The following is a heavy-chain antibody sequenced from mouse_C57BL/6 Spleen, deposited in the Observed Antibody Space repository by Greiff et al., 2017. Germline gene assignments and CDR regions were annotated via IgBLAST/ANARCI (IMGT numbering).Heavy chain of an antibody. J-gene: IGHJ3*01. CDR3: ARYHYYYDEGFAY. V-gene: IGHV1-55*01. D-gene: IGHD2-4*01. CDR2: IYPGSGST. CDR1: GYTFTSYW. Sequence: QVQLQQPGAELVKPGASVKMSCKASGYTFTSYWITWVKQRPGQGLEWIGDIYPGSGSTNYNEKFKSKATLTVDTSSSTAYMQLSSLTSEDSAVYYCARYHYYYDEGFAYWGQGTLVTVSA.